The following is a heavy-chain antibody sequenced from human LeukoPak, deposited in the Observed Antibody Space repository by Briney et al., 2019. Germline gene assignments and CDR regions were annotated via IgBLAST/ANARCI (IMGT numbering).Heavy chain of an antibody. V-gene: IGHV4-59*12. J-gene: IGHJ4*02. CDR3: ARARQIQLWQNMPFNY. Sequence: SETLSVTCTASGDSITNTYWWSMRQPPGKGLEWIGYIYDSGSTKYNPSLKSRVTFSVDTSKNLFYLKLSSETAADTALYYCARARQIQLWQNMPFNYWGQGTLVTVSS. D-gene: IGHD5-18*01. CDR2: IYDSGST. CDR1: GDSITNTY.